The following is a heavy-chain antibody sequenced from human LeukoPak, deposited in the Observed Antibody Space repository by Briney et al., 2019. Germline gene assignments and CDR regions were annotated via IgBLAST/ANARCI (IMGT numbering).Heavy chain of an antibody. Sequence: SQTLSFTCAISGDSVSSNSGAWSWIRQSPSRGLEWLGRTYYRSKWYYDYALSVKSRITINPDTSKNQFSLQLNSVTPEDTAVYYCARGGGALDIWGQGTMVTVSS. CDR1: GDSVSSNSGA. D-gene: IGHD3-16*01. CDR2: TYYRSKWYY. V-gene: IGHV6-1*01. J-gene: IGHJ3*02. CDR3: ARGGGALDI.